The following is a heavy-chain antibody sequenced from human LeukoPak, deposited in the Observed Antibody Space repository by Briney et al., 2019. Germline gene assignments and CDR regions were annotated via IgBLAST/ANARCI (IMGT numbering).Heavy chain of an antibody. J-gene: IGHJ4*02. CDR2: ISAYNGNT. D-gene: IGHD6-13*01. Sequence: ASVKVSCKASGYTFISYGVSWVRQAPGQGLEWMGWISAYNGNTNYAQKLQGRVTMTTDTSTSTAYMELRSLKPDDTAVYYCARAGYSSSWYLDSWGQGTLVTVSS. CDR1: GYTFISYG. V-gene: IGHV1-18*01. CDR3: ARAGYSSSWYLDS.